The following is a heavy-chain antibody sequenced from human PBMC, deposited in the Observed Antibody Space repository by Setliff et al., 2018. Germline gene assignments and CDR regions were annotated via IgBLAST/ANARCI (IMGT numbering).Heavy chain of an antibody. CDR1: GYTFSRYW. CDR3: ARALASAGTVYFDY. J-gene: IGHJ4*02. D-gene: IGHD6-13*01. V-gene: IGHV5-51*01. CDR2: IYPSDSHT. Sequence: GESLKISCKASGYTFSRYWIGWVRQMPGKGLEWLGIIYPSDSHTKYSPSFQGQVTISADKSISTAYLQWSSLKASDTAMYYCARALASAGTVYFDYWGQGTLVTVSS.